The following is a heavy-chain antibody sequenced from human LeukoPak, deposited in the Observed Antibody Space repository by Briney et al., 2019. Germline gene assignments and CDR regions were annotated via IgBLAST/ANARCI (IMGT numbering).Heavy chain of an antibody. D-gene: IGHD6-19*01. CDR3: AKDMGYNTGWTRFDY. Sequence: GGSLRLSCAASGFTFSSYGMHWVRQAPGKGLDWVAFIRYDGSNQYYADSVKGRFTISRDSSKYTLYLQMDSLRGDDTAVYYCAKDMGYNTGWTRFDYWGQGTLVTVSS. V-gene: IGHV3-30*02. J-gene: IGHJ4*02. CDR1: GFTFSSYG. CDR2: IRYDGSNQ.